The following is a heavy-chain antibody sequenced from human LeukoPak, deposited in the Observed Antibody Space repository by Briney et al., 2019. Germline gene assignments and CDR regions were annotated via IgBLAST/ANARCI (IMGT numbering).Heavy chain of an antibody. V-gene: IGHV4-39*01. CDR2: IYHSGRST. Sequence: SETLSLTCTVSGGSISGSYYYWGWLRQPPGKGLEWIVTIYHSGRSTFYNPSLKSRVAMSVDTSKNHFSLNLTSVTAADTAIYYCARHRAKRLNDAFEIWGQGTVVSVSS. D-gene: IGHD3-10*01. CDR3: ARHRAKRLNDAFEI. CDR1: GGSISGSYYY. J-gene: IGHJ3*02.